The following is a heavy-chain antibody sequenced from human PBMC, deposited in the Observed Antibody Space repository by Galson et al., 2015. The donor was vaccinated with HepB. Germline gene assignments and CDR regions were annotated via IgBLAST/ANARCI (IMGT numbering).Heavy chain of an antibody. J-gene: IGHJ4*02. D-gene: IGHD1-7*01. CDR3: AGFKLPAPYFDY. Sequence: SLRLSCAASGFTFSSYAMHWVRQAPGKGLEWVAVISYDGSNKYYADSVKGRFTISRDNSKNTLYLQMNSLRAEDTAVYYCAGFKLPAPYFDYWGQGTLVTVSS. CDR2: ISYDGSNK. CDR1: GFTFSSYA. V-gene: IGHV3-30-3*01.